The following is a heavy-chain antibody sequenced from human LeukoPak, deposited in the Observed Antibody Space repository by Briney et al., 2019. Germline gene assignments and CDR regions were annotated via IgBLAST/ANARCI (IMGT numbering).Heavy chain of an antibody. V-gene: IGHV3-21*01. D-gene: IGHD6-6*01. CDR2: ISSSSYI. CDR3: ARDRDIAARLDY. J-gene: IGHJ4*02. Sequence: PGGSLRLSCAASGFTFSSYSMNWVRQAPGKGLEWVSSISSSSYIYYADSVKGRFTISRDNAKNSLYLQMNSLRAEDTAVYYCARDRDIAARLDYWGQGTLVTVSS. CDR1: GFTFSSYS.